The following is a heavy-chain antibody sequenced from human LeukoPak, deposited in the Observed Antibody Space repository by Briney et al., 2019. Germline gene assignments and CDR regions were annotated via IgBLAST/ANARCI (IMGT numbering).Heavy chain of an antibody. J-gene: IGHJ6*02. V-gene: IGHV1-46*01. CDR1: GYTFTSYY. D-gene: IGHD6-19*01. Sequence: GVSVKVSCKASGYTFTSYYMHWVRQAPGQGLEWMGIINPSGGSTSYAQKFQGRVTMTRDTSTSTVYMELSSLRSEDTAVYYCAREVGIAVAGSPYPYYYYGMDVWGQGTTVTVSS. CDR3: AREVGIAVAGSPYPYYYYGMDV. CDR2: INPSGGST.